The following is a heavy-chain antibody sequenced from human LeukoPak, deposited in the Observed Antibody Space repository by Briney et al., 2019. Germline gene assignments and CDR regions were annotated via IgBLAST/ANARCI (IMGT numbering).Heavy chain of an antibody. D-gene: IGHD1-14*01. CDR1: GFTFSSYA. CDR2: ISGSGGST. Sequence: GGSLRLSCAASGFTFSSYAMSWGGPAPGKGLEWVLAISGSGGSTYYADAVKGRFTISRDNSKNTLYLQMNSLRAEDTAVYYCAKGFKWTDPDRLFDYWGQGTLVTVSS. J-gene: IGHJ4*02. V-gene: IGHV3-23*01. CDR3: AKGFKWTDPDRLFDY.